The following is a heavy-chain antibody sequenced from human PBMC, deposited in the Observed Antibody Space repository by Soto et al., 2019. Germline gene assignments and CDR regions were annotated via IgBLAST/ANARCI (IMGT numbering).Heavy chain of an antibody. V-gene: IGHV3-30-3*01. CDR2: VSYDGTNQ. D-gene: IGHD2-15*01. Sequence: QVQLVASGGGVVQPGRSLRLSCAASGFTFSNYAMHWVRQTPGKGLEWVAIVSYDGTNQYYADSVKGRFTISRDNSENTLYLQMNSLRAEDTALYSRASDGATQTCSPWYFDIWGRGTLITVSS. CDR3: ASDGATQTCSPWYFDI. CDR1: GFTFSNYA. J-gene: IGHJ2*01.